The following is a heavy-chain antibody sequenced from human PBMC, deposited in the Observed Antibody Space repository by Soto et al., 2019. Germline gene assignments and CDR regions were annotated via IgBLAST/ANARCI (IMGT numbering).Heavy chain of an antibody. J-gene: IGHJ4*02. CDR3: TAGKLYPSLDFDY. D-gene: IGHD2-8*01. CDR1: GFTFGDYA. V-gene: IGHV3-49*04. CDR2: IRSKAYGGTT. Sequence: EVQLVESGGGLVQPGRSLRLSCTASGFTFGDYAMSWVRQAPGKGLAWVGFIRSKAYGGTTEYAASVKGRFTISRDDSKSIDYLQMNSLKTEDTAVYYCTAGKLYPSLDFDYWGQGTLVTVSS.